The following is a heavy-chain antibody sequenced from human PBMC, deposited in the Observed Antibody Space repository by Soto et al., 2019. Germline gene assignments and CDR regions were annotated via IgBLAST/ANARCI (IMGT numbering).Heavy chain of an antibody. CDR3: ASSYYDSSGYFPFDY. J-gene: IGHJ4*02. D-gene: IGHD3-22*01. Sequence: SETLSLTCTVSVGSISSYYWSWIRQPAGKGLEWIGRIYTSGSTNYNPSLKSRVTMSVDTSKNQFSLKPSSVTAADTAVYYCASSYYDSSGYFPFDYWGQGTLVTVSS. CDR2: IYTSGST. V-gene: IGHV4-4*07. CDR1: VGSISSYY.